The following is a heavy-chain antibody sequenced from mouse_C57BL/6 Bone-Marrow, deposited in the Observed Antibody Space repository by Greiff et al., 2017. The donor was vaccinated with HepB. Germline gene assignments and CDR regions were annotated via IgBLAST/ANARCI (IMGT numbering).Heavy chain of an antibody. CDR2: INPNNGGT. Sequence: EVQLQHSGPELVKPGASVKISCTASGYTFTDYNMDWVKQSPGKSLEWIGDINPNNGGTIYNQKFKGKATLTVDNSSSTAYMELRSLTSEDTAVYYCASYGSSYGWFAYWGQGTLVTVSA. CDR1: GYTFTDYN. D-gene: IGHD1-1*01. J-gene: IGHJ3*01. V-gene: IGHV1-18*01. CDR3: ASYGSSYGWFAY.